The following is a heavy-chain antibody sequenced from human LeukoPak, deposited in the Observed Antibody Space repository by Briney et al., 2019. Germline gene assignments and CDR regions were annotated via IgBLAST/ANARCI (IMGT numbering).Heavy chain of an antibody. D-gene: IGHD1-1*01. Sequence: GRSLRLFCAASGFPFDVYVMYWVRQAPGKGLEWVSGISWNSNSIGYADSVKGRFTISRDNAKNSLYLEMNSLRAEDTALYYCVKGWMSYYMDVWGKGTTVTVSS. CDR2: ISWNSNSI. J-gene: IGHJ6*03. V-gene: IGHV3-9*01. CDR1: GFPFDVYV. CDR3: VKGWMSYYMDV.